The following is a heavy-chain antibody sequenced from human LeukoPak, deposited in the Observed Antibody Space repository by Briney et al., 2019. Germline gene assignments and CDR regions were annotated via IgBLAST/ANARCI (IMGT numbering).Heavy chain of an antibody. CDR3: AREDSGNSDDSLDI. CDR1: GGSITSGSYY. Sequence: PSETLSLTCTVSGGSITSGSYYWSWIRQPAGKGLEWIGHIYTSGSTNYNPSLKSRVTISLHTSNNQFSLKLRSVTTADTAVYYCAREDSGNSDDSLDIWGQGTMVTVSS. J-gene: IGHJ3*02. CDR2: IYTSGST. D-gene: IGHD4-23*01. V-gene: IGHV4-61*09.